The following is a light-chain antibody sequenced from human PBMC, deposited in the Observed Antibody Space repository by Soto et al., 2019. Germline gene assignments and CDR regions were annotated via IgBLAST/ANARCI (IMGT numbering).Light chain of an antibody. CDR2: KAS. CDR1: QSISSY. V-gene: IGKV1-5*03. J-gene: IGKJ1*01. CDR3: QHYNSYSEA. Sequence: DIQITQSPSSLSASVVDRVTITCRASQSISSYLNWYQQKPGKAPKLLTYKASTLKSGVPSRFSGSGSGTEFTLTISSLQPDDFATYYCQHYNSYSEAFGQGTKVDIK.